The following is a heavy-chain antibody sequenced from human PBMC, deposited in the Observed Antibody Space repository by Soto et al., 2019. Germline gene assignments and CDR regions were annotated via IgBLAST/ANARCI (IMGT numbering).Heavy chain of an antibody. D-gene: IGHD3-16*02. J-gene: IGHJ6*03. Sequence: ASVKVSCKASGYTFTSYAMHWVRQAPGQRLEWMGWINAGNGNTKYSQKFQGRVTITRDTSASTAYMELSSLRSEDTAVYYCARDVGGDYDYIWGSYRAYPYYMDVWGKGTTVTVSS. V-gene: IGHV1-3*01. CDR3: ARDVGGDYDYIWGSYRAYPYYMDV. CDR1: GYTFTSYA. CDR2: INAGNGNT.